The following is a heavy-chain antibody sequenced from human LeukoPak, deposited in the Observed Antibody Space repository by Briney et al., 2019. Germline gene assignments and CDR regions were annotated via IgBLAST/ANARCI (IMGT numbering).Heavy chain of an antibody. V-gene: IGHV3-21*01. Sequence: GGSLKLSCEASGFTFSIYAMNWVRQAPGKGLEWVSSISSSSSYIYYAESVKGRFTISRDNAKNSLYLHMNSLRAEDTAVYDCARDIHSSGWEDHAVDIWGEGTIVTVSS. J-gene: IGHJ3*02. CDR3: ARDIHSSGWEDHAVDI. CDR2: ISSSSSYI. D-gene: IGHD6-19*01. CDR1: GFTFSIYA.